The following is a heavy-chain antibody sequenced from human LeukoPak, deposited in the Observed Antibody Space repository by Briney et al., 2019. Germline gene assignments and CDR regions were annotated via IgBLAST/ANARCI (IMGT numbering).Heavy chain of an antibody. CDR3: AKETMVRGPFDY. CDR2: ISWNSGII. CDR1: GFTFDDYA. D-gene: IGHD3-10*01. J-gene: IGHJ4*02. V-gene: IGHV3-9*01. Sequence: GGSLRLSCAASGFTFDDYAMHWVRQAPGKGLEWVAGISWNSGIITLADSVKGRFAISRDNAKNSLYLQMNSLGGEDTALYYCAKETMVRGPFDYWGQGTLVTVSA.